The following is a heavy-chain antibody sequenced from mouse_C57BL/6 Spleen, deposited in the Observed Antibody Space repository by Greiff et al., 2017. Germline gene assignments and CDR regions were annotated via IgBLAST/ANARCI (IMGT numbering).Heavy chain of an antibody. V-gene: IGHV1-42*01. Sequence: EVQLQQSGPELVKPGASVKISCKASGYSFTGYYMNWVKQSPEKSLEWIGEINPSTGGTTYNQKFKAKATLTVDKSSSTAYMQLKSLTSEDSAVYYCARSYGNYRQGPWFAYWGQGTLVTVSA. D-gene: IGHD2-1*01. CDR1: GYSFTGYY. CDR2: INPSTGGT. J-gene: IGHJ3*01. CDR3: ARSYGNYRQGPWFAY.